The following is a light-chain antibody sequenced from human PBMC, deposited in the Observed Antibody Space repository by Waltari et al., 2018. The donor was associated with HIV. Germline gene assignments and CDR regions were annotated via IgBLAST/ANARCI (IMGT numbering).Light chain of an antibody. J-gene: IGLJ1*01. V-gene: IGLV3-25*03. Sequence: SSELTQPPSVSVSPGQTARITTSGDASPKHSTHWFQQQPGQAPVVVIHKNTERPSGIPERFSASRSGTTVTLTITGVQTDDEADYYCLSADTSGTYVFGPGTTVTVL. CDR2: KNT. CDR1: ASPKHS. CDR3: LSADTSGTYV.